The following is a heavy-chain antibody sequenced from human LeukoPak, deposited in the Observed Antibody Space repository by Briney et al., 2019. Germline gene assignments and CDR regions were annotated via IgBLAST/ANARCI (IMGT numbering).Heavy chain of an antibody. CDR3: ARETYYYYMDD. V-gene: IGHV4-61*02. CDR2: IYTSGST. Sequence: SQTLSLTCTVSGGSLSSGSYYWSWIRQPAGKGLEWIGRIYTSGSTNYNPSLKSRVTISVDTSKNQFSLKLSSVTAADTAVYYCARETYYYYMDDWGKGTTVTVSS. J-gene: IGHJ6*03. CDR1: GGSLSSGSYY.